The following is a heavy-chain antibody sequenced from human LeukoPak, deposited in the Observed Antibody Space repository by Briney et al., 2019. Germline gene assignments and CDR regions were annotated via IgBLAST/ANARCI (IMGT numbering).Heavy chain of an antibody. J-gene: IGHJ4*02. D-gene: IGHD2-2*01. CDR1: GFSFSSYG. CDR2: VSGSAGTT. Sequence: GGSLRLSCVASGFSFSSYGMHWVRQARGKGLEWASAVSGSAGTTYYADSVKGRFTISRDNSENTLYLQMNSLRAEDTALYYCARTPLVRYFDSWGQGTLVTVSS. V-gene: IGHV3-23*01. CDR3: ARTPLVRYFDS.